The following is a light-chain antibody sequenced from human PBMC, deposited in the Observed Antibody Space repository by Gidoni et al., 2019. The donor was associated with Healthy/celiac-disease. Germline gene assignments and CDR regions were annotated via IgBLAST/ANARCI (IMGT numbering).Light chain of an antibody. CDR2: AAS. J-gene: IGKJ2*01. CDR3: QQDNSYPRT. CDR1: QGISNY. V-gene: IGKV1-16*02. Sequence: DIQMTQSPSSLSASVGDRVTITRRARQGISNYLAWLQQKPGKAPKSLIYAASNLQSGVPTKVSGSGSGTDFTLTISSLQPGDVATYYCQQDNSYPRTFGQGTKLEIK.